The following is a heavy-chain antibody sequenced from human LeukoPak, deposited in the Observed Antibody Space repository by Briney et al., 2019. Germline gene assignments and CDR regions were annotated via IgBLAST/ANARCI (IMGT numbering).Heavy chain of an antibody. D-gene: IGHD2-15*01. CDR3: ATATSWSYYYGINV. V-gene: IGHV3-11*01. Sequence: GGSLRLSCAASGFTFSDYYMSWIRQAPGKALGWVSYISSTGRTIYYADSVRGRFTISRDNAKNSLYLQMNSLRAEDTAVYYCATATSWSYYYGINVWGQGTTVTVSS. CDR2: ISSTGRTI. J-gene: IGHJ6*02. CDR1: GFTFSDYY.